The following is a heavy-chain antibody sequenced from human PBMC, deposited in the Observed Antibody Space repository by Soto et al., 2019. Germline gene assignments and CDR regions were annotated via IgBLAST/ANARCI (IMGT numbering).Heavy chain of an antibody. CDR2: VIPILGTT. CDR1: GGTFSTYA. D-gene: IGHD1-7*01. V-gene: IGHV1-69*12. CDR3: VSHARTYFYDDMDA. Sequence: QVQLVQSGAEVKKPGSSVKVSCKASGGTFSTYAISWVRQAPGQGLEWMGGVIPILGTTNNAQKFQGRVTFTADASTSRAYLEPTRLTVEYRVVYNLVSHARTYFYDDMDAWCSGTRVSGS. J-gene: IGHJ6*01.